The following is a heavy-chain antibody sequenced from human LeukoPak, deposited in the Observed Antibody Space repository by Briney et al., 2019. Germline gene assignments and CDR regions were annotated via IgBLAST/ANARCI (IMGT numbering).Heavy chain of an antibody. D-gene: IGHD5-24*01. J-gene: IGHJ4*02. V-gene: IGHV3-30*04. Sequence: PGGSLRLSCAASGFTFSRSAMHWVRQAPGKGLEWVTVISYAERDKYYADSVKGRFTISRDNAKNSLYLQMNSLRVEDTAVYYCARDGGDGYNYGDYWGQGTLVTVSS. CDR2: ISYAERDK. CDR1: GFTFSRSA. CDR3: ARDGGDGYNYGDY.